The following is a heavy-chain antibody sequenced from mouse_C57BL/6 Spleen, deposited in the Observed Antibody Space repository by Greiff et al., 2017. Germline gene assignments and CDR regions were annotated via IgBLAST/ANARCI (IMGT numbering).Heavy chain of an antibody. D-gene: IGHD4-1*01. CDR3: ARSGPTGTFDY. V-gene: IGHV3-1*01. CDR1: GYSITSGYD. CDR2: ISYSGST. J-gene: IGHJ2*01. Sequence: EVKVVESGPGMVKPSQSLSLTCTVTGYSITSGYDWHWIRHFPGNKLEWMGYISYSGSTNYNPSLKSRISITHDTSKNHFFLKLNSVTTEDTATYYCARSGPTGTFDYWGQGTTLTVSS.